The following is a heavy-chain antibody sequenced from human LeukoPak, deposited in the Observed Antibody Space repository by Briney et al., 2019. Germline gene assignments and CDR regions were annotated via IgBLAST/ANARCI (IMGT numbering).Heavy chain of an antibody. CDR2: IIPIFGTA. Sequence: SVKVSCKXSGGTFSSDAISWVRQAPGQGLEWMGGIIPIFGTANYAQKFQGRVTITTDESTSTAYMELSSLRSEDTAVYYCARGSRDGYKAGPFDYWGQGTLVTVSS. J-gene: IGHJ4*02. V-gene: IGHV1-69*05. D-gene: IGHD5-24*01. CDR3: ARGSRDGYKAGPFDY. CDR1: GGTFSSDA.